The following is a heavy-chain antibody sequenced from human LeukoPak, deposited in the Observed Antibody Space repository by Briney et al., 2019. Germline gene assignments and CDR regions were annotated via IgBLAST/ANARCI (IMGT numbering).Heavy chain of an antibody. J-gene: IGHJ6*02. D-gene: IGHD3-3*01. CDR1: GYTFTSYD. CDR3: ARGQMYYDFWSGYYLSYYYYGMDV. V-gene: IGHV1-8*01. CDR2: MNPNSGNT. Sequence: GASVKVSCKASGYTFTSYDINWVRQATGQGLEWMGWMNPNSGNTGYAQKFQGRVTMTRNTSISTAYMELSSLRSEDTAVYYCARGQMYYDFWSGYYLSYYYYGMDVWGQGTTVTVSS.